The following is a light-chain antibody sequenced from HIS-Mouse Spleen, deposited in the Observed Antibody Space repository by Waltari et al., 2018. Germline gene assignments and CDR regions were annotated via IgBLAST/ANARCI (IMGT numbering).Light chain of an antibody. Sequence: QSALTQPASVSGSPGQSSTISCTGPSSDVGSDNLVSWYQQHPGKAPKLMIYDGSTRPSGVSNRFSGSKPGNTASLTISGLHAEDEADYYCCSYAGSSTWVFGGGTKLTVL. J-gene: IGLJ3*02. V-gene: IGLV2-23*01. CDR1: SSDVGSDNL. CDR2: DGS. CDR3: CSYAGSSTWV.